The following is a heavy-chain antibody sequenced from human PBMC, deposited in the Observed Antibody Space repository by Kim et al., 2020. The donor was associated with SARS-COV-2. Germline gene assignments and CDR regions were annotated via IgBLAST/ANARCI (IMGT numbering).Heavy chain of an antibody. V-gene: IGHV3-23*01. CDR2: LSWDGKRT. CDR1: GFTFSTSP. CDR3: AKGVTNSGFYY. D-gene: IGHD4-17*01. J-gene: IGHJ4*02. Sequence: GGSLRLSCAASGFTFSTSPMGWVRQAPGKGLEWVSRLSWDGKRTYYADSVKGRVTISSDKSKNTLYLHMSSLRVEDTAVYYCAKGVTNSGFYYWGQGTQVTVSS.